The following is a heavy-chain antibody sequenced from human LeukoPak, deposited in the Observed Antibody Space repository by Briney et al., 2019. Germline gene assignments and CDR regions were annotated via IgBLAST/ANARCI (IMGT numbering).Heavy chain of an antibody. D-gene: IGHD3-10*01. Sequence: GGSLRLSCAASGFTFSSYWMSWVRQAPGKGLEWVSYISSSGSTIYYADSVKGRFTISRDNAKNSLYLQMNSLRAEDTAVYYCARDLWFGAQAFDPWGQGTLVTVSS. CDR2: ISSSGSTI. CDR1: GFTFSSYW. J-gene: IGHJ5*02. CDR3: ARDLWFGAQAFDP. V-gene: IGHV3-48*04.